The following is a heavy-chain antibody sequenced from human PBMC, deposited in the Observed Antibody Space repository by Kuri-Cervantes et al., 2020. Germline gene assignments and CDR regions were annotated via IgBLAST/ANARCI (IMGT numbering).Heavy chain of an antibody. V-gene: IGHV6-1*01. Sequence: SETLSLTCAISGDSVSSNSAAWNWIRQSPSRGLEWLGRTYYRSKWYNDYAVSVKSRITVNPDTSKNQFSLQLNSVTPEDTGVYYCARDGGNSGDLDYWGQGTLVTVSS. CDR2: TYYRSKWYN. D-gene: IGHD4-23*01. J-gene: IGHJ4*02. CDR1: GDSVSSNSAA. CDR3: ARDGGNSGDLDY.